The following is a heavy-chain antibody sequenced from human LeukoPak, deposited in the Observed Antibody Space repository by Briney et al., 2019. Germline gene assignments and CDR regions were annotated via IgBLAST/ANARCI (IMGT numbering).Heavy chain of an antibody. CDR2: ISGSGGST. CDR1: GFTFDDYG. CDR3: AKYGGRATVTPFDY. D-gene: IGHD4-11*01. V-gene: IGHV3-23*01. J-gene: IGHJ4*02. Sequence: PGGSLRLSCAASGFTFDDYGMSWVRQAPGKGLEWVSAISGSGGSTYYADSVKGRFTISRDNSKNTLYLQMSSLRAEDTAVYYCAKYGGRATVTPFDYWGQGTLVTVSS.